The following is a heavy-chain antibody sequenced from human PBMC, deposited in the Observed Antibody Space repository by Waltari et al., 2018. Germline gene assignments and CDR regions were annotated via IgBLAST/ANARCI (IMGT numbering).Heavy chain of an antibody. D-gene: IGHD3-22*01. J-gene: IGHJ4*02. V-gene: IGHV4-34*01. CDR3: ARQPRYYYDSSGYKRLFDY. CDR1: GGSFSGYY. Sequence: QVQLQQWGAGLLKPSETLSLTCAVYGGSFSGYYWSWIRQPPGKGLEWIGEINHSGRTNYNPSLKSRVTISVDTSKNQFSLKLSSVTAADTAVYYCARQPRYYYDSSGYKRLFDYWGQGTLVTVSS. CDR2: INHSGRT.